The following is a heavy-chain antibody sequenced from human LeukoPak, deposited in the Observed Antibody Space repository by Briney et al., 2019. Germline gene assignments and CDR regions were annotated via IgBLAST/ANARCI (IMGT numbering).Heavy chain of an antibody. CDR2: IYYSGST. CDR1: GGSISSGGYY. Sequence: PSETLSLTCTVSGGSISSGGYYWSWIRQHPGKGLEWIGYIYYSGSTYYNPSLKSRVTISVDTSKNQFSLKLSSVTAADTAVYYCARYRNYYDSSGYYSTFDYWGQGTLVTVSS. J-gene: IGHJ4*02. V-gene: IGHV4-31*03. D-gene: IGHD3-22*01. CDR3: ARYRNYYDSSGYYSTFDY.